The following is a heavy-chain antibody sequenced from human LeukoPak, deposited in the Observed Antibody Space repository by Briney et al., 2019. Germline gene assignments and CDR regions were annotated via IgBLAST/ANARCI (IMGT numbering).Heavy chain of an antibody. J-gene: IGHJ4*02. CDR2: IYHSGST. CDR3: ARVHWPDYYGSGSYYNKGRRFDY. CDR1: GGSINNYW. Sequence: TPSETLSLTCTVSGGSINNYWWSWIRQPPGKGLEWIGEIYHSGSTNYNPSLKSRVTISVDTSKNQFSLKLSSVTAADTAVYYCARVHWPDYYGSGSYYNKGRRFDYWGQGTLVTVSS. V-gene: IGHV4-59*12. D-gene: IGHD3-10*01.